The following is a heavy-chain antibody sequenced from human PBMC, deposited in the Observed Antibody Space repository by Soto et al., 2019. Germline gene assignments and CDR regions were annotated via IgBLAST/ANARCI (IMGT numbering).Heavy chain of an antibody. V-gene: IGHV3-30-3*01. CDR3: ARVTLEYTAEYFDY. J-gene: IGHJ4*02. D-gene: IGHD2-2*02. Sequence: QVQLVESGGGVVQPGRSLRLSCAASGFTLSSYAMHWVRQAPGKGLEWVAVISYDGSNQYYADSVKGRFTIFRDNSKNTLYLQMNSLKTEDTAVYYCARVTLEYTAEYFDYWGQGTLVTVSS. CDR2: ISYDGSNQ. CDR1: GFTLSSYA.